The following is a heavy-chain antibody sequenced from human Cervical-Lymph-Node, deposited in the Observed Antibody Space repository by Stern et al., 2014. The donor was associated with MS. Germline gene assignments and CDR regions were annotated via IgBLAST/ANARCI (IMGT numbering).Heavy chain of an antibody. CDR2: INGCNGNT. Sequence: QVQLVQSGAEVKKPGASVKVSCKASGYTFSSYAIHWVRQAPGQRLDWMGWINGCNGNTQYSQKFQGRVTITRDSSADTVYMELSSLTFEDTAIYFCARDPFNYWGQGTLVTVSS. J-gene: IGHJ4*02. CDR1: GYTFSSYA. CDR3: ARDPFNY. V-gene: IGHV1-3*01.